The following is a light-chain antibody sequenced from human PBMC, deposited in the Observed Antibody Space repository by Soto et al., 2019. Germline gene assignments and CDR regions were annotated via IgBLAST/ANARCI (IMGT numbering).Light chain of an antibody. J-gene: IGLJ1*01. CDR1: SGDIGGYDY. CDR2: EVT. CDR3: SSYAGSNNPYV. Sequence: QSVLTQPPSASGSPGQSVTISCTGTSGDIGGYDYVSWYQQHPGKAPKLMIYEVTKRPFGVPDRFSGSKSGNTASLTVSGLQAEDEADYYCSSYAGSNNPYVFGTGTKLTVL. V-gene: IGLV2-8*01.